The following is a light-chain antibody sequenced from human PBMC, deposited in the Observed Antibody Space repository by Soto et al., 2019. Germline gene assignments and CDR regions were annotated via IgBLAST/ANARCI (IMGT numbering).Light chain of an antibody. Sequence: QSALTQPASVSGSPGQSITISCTGTSSDVDGYNYVSWYQQHPGKAPKLIIYDASTRPSGVSNRFSGSKSGNTASLTSSGLQAEDEADYYCGSYTNNSAVFGGGTKLTV. CDR3: GSYTNNSAV. CDR2: DAS. J-gene: IGLJ2*01. V-gene: IGLV2-14*03. CDR1: SSDVDGYNY.